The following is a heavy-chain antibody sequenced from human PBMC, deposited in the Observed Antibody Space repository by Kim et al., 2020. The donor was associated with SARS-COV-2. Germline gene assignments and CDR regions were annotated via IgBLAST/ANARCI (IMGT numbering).Heavy chain of an antibody. CDR3: ARVGIAAAGPGGGYFDY. D-gene: IGHD6-13*01. V-gene: IGHV4-30-2*04. J-gene: IGHJ4*02. Sequence: LTRRITISVDTSKNQFSLKLSSVTAADTAVYYCARVGIAAAGPGGGYFDYWGQGTLVTVSS.